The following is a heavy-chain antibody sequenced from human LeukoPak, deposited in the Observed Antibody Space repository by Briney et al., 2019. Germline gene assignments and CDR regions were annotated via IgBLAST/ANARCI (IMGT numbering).Heavy chain of an antibody. V-gene: IGHV4-59*12. J-gene: IGHJ5*02. D-gene: IGHD4-11*01. CDR2: IYYSGSI. Sequence: SETLSLTCTLSGHSISTYYWSWLRQPPGKGLEWIGYIYYSGSINYNPSLNSRVTISVDTSKNQFSLKLTSVTAADTAVYYCARRATPYSNYDPNWFDPWGQGTLVTVSS. CDR3: ARRATPYSNYDPNWFDP. CDR1: GHSISTYY.